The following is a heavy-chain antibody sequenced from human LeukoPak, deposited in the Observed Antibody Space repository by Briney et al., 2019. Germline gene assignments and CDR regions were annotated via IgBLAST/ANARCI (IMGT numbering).Heavy chain of an antibody. Sequence: GESLKISCKGSGYSSTSSWIGWVRQMPGKGLDWMGIIYLGDSETRYSPSFQGQVTTSADKSINTAYLQWSSLKASDTAMYYCARHPSYTSGWPLDYWGQGTLVIVSS. CDR2: IYLGDSET. CDR1: GYSSTSSW. V-gene: IGHV5-51*01. J-gene: IGHJ4*02. CDR3: ARHPSYTSGWPLDY. D-gene: IGHD6-19*01.